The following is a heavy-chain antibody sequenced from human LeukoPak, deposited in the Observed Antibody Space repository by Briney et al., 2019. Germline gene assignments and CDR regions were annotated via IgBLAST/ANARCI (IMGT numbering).Heavy chain of an antibody. D-gene: IGHD2/OR15-2a*01. J-gene: IGHJ4*02. CDR1: GYTFTGYY. V-gene: IGHV1-2*02. Sequence: GASVKVSCKASGYTFTGYYMNWVRQAPGQGLEWMGWINPNSGGTNYAQKFQGRVTMTRDTSISTAYMELSRLRSDDTAVYYCARSPYYFDSTKIDDYWGQGTLVTVSS. CDR2: INPNSGGT. CDR3: ARSPYYFDSTKIDDY.